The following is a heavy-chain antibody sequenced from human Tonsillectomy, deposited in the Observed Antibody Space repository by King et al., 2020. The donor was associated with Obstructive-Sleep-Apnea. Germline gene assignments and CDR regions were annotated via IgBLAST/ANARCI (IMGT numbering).Heavy chain of an antibody. CDR1: GGSISSYY. CDR2: IYYSGST. Sequence: LTLQESGPGLVKPSETLSLTCTDSGGSISSYYWSWIRQPPGKGLEWIGYIYYSGSTNYNPSLKSRVTISVDTSKNQFSLKLSSVTAADTAVYYCARFSPGGWYFDLWGRGTLVTVSS. CDR3: ARFSPGGWYFDL. V-gene: IGHV4-59*01. D-gene: IGHD1-14*01. J-gene: IGHJ2*01.